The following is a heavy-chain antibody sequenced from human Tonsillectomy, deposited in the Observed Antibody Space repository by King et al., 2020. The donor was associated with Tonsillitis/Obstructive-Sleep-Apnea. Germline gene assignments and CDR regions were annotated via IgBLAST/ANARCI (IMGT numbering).Heavy chain of an antibody. CDR3: ARGEIVVVVAATLGYYYMDV. J-gene: IGHJ6*03. V-gene: IGHV4-34*01. Sequence: VQLQQWGAGLLKPSETLSLTCAVYGGSFSGYYWSWIRQSPGKGLEWIGEINHSGSTNYNPSLKGRVTISVDTSKNQFSLKLNSVTAADTAVYYCARGEIVVVVAATLGYYYMDVWGKGTTVTVSS. CDR2: INHSGST. D-gene: IGHD2-15*01. CDR1: GGSFSGYY.